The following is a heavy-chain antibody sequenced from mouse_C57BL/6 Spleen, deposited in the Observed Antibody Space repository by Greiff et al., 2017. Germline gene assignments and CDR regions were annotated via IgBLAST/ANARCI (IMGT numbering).Heavy chain of an antibody. CDR3: ARGLYDYDEYFDD. J-gene: IGHJ2*01. CDR1: GYTFTDYY. V-gene: IGHV1-26*01. Sequence: VQLQQSGPELVKPGASVKISCKASGYTFTDYYMNWVKQSHGKSLEWIGDINPNNGGTSYNQKFKGKATLTVDKSSSTAYMELRSLTSEDSAVYYCARGLYDYDEYFDDGGKGTTLTVSS. D-gene: IGHD2-4*01. CDR2: INPNNGGT.